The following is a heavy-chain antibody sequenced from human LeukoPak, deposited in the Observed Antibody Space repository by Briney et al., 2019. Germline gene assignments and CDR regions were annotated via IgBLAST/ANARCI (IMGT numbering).Heavy chain of an antibody. Sequence: GGSLRLSCAASGFSFSDYDMNWVRQAPGEGLEWVSYIGPSGSTIFYADSVKGRFTIPRDNSKNTLYLQMNSLRAQDTAMYYCAKSDTTMADSFWGQGTMVTVSS. CDR1: GFSFSDYD. D-gene: IGHD5-18*01. CDR3: AKSDTTMADSF. J-gene: IGHJ3*01. V-gene: IGHV3-48*01. CDR2: IGPSGSTI.